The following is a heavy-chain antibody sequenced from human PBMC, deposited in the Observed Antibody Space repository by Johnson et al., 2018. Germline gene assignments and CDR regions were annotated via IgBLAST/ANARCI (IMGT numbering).Heavy chain of an antibody. CDR3: AKDEAGVLDAFDI. D-gene: IGHD2-8*02. J-gene: IGHJ3*02. Sequence: VQLVQSGGGLVQPGRSLRLSCAASGFTFDDYAMHWVRQAPGKGLEWVSGISWNSGSIGYADSVKGRFTISRDNAKNSLYLQMNSLRAEDTALYYCAKDEAGVLDAFDIWGQGTMVTVSS. V-gene: IGHV3-9*01. CDR2: ISWNSGSI. CDR1: GFTFDDYA.